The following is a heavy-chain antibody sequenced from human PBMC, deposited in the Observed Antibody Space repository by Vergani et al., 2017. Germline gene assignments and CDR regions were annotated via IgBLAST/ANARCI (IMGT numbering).Heavy chain of an antibody. CDR1: GFTFSSYA. J-gene: IGHJ2*01. CDR2: ISGSGGST. V-gene: IGHV3-23*01. CDR3: AKDLYCSSTGGYAGWYFDL. Sequence: EVQLLESGGGLVQPGGSLRLSCAASGFTFSSYAMSWVRQAPGKGLEWVSGISGSGGSTYYADSVKGRFTISRDNSKNTLYLQMNSLGAEDTAVYYCAKDLYCSSTGGYAGWYFDLWGRGTLVTVSS. D-gene: IGHD2-2*01.